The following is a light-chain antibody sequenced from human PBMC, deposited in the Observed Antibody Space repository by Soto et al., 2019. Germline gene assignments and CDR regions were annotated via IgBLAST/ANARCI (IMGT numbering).Light chain of an antibody. J-gene: IGLJ1*01. CDR3: CSYAGSSKDV. CDR1: SSDVGSYNL. CDR2: EGS. V-gene: IGLV2-23*01. Sequence: QSLLTHSASLSGSPGQSITISCTGTSSDVGSYNLVSWYQQHPGKAPKLMIYEGSKRPSGVSNRFSGSKSGNTASLTISGLQAEDEADYYCCSYAGSSKDVFGTGTKVTVL.